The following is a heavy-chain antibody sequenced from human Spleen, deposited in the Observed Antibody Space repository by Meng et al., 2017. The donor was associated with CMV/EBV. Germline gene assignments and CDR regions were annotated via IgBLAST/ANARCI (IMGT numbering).Heavy chain of an antibody. V-gene: IGHV6-1*01. J-gene: IGHJ6*04. Sequence: SQTLSLTCAISGDSVSSISAAWNWIRQSPSRGLEWLGRTYYRSKWYNDYAVSVKSRITLTPDTSKNQFSLQLDSVTPEDTAVYYCVRDEAYYSYGMDIWGKGTTVTVSS. CDR1: GDSVSSISAA. CDR2: TYYRSKWYN. CDR3: VRDEAYYSYGMDI.